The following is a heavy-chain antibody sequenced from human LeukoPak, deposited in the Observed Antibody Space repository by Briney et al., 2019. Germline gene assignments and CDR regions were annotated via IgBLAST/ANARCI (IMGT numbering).Heavy chain of an antibody. CDR1: GFTFSSYG. CDR2: IRYDGSNK. Sequence: GGSLRLSCAASGFTFSSYGMHWVRQAPAKGLQGVAFIRYDGSNKYYADSVKGRFTISRDNSKNKLYLQMNSLTAEDTAVYYCAKELRVKMDTLESDFDYWGQGTLVTVSS. D-gene: IGHD5-24*01. V-gene: IGHV3-30*02. J-gene: IGHJ4*02. CDR3: AKELRVKMDTLESDFDY.